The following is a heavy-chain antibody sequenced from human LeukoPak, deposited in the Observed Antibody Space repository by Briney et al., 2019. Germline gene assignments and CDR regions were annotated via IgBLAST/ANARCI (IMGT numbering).Heavy chain of an antibody. Sequence: SETLSLTCAVSGGSISSSNWWSWVRQPPGKGLEWIGEIYHSGGTNYNPSLKSRVTISVDKSKNQFSLKLSSVTAADTAVYYCASLNITMVRGVIMAGWFDPWGQGTLVTVSS. D-gene: IGHD3-10*01. CDR2: IYHSGGT. V-gene: IGHV4-4*02. J-gene: IGHJ5*02. CDR3: ASLNITMVRGVIMAGWFDP. CDR1: GGSISSSNW.